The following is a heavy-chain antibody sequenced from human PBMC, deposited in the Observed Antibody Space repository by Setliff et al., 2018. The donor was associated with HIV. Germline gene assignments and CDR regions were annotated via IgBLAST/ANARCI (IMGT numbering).Heavy chain of an antibody. V-gene: IGHV3-48*01. D-gene: IGHD3-22*01. CDR1: GFTFSNFP. CDR2: ISTTGATI. CDR3: VRSGWFYYASSGSYYDGGHWFAP. Sequence: GSLRLSCVASGFTFSNFPMNLVRQAPGKGLEWLSKISTTGATINYADSVKGRFTISKDNAKNSTYLQMNNLSAEDTAVYSFVRSGWFYYASSGSYYDGGHWFAPWGQGTLVTVSS. J-gene: IGHJ5*01.